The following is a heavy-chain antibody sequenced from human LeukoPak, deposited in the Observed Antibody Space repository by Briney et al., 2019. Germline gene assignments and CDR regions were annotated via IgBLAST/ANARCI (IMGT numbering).Heavy chain of an antibody. Sequence: GGSLRLSCAASGFTFSRAWMSWVRQAPGKGLEWVSGIGGSGTRTYYADSVKGRFTISRDNSKNTLYLQMNSLRDEDTAVYYCAKDSHWILFDDWGQGTLVTVSS. J-gene: IGHJ4*02. V-gene: IGHV3-23*01. CDR3: AKDSHWILFDD. CDR1: GFTFSRAW. CDR2: IGGSGTRT. D-gene: IGHD2-2*03.